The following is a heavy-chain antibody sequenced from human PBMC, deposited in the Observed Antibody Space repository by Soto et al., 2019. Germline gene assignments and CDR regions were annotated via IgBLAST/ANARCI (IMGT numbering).Heavy chain of an antibody. Sequence: PGESLKISCDGSGYSFTIYWISLVLQMPGKGLEWMGRIDPSDSYTNYSPSFQGHVTISADKSISTAYLQWSSLKASDTAMYYCARAGYGDYFNGWFDPWGQGTLVTVSS. CDR1: GYSFTIYW. CDR2: IDPSDSYT. D-gene: IGHD4-17*01. J-gene: IGHJ5*02. CDR3: ARAGYGDYFNGWFDP. V-gene: IGHV5-10-1*01.